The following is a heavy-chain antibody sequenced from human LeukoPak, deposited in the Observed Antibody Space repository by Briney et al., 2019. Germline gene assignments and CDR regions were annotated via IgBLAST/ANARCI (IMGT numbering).Heavy chain of an antibody. CDR3: ARERHTFDP. Sequence: PGGSLRLSCAASGFALSTYSMTWVRQAPGKGLEWVSSITSSSSYIYYADLVKGRFTISRDDAKNSLYLQMNSLRVEDTAVYYCARERHTFDPWGQGTLVTVSS. J-gene: IGHJ5*02. CDR1: GFALSTYS. CDR2: ITSSSSYI. V-gene: IGHV3-21*01. D-gene: IGHD6-25*01.